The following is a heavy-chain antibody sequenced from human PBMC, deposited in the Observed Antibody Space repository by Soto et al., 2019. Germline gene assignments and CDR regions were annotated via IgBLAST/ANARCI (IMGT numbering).Heavy chain of an antibody. J-gene: IGHJ5*02. CDR3: ARHHVKGLLYGVPNNWFDP. CDR2: IYYSGST. Sequence: PSETLSLTCTVSGGSISSSSYYWGWIRQPPGKGLEWIGSIYYSGSTYYNPSLKSRVTISVDTSKNQFSLKLSSVTAADTAVYYCARHHVKGLLYGVPNNWFDPWGQGTLVTVSS. V-gene: IGHV4-39*01. CDR1: GGSISSSSYY. D-gene: IGHD2-15*01.